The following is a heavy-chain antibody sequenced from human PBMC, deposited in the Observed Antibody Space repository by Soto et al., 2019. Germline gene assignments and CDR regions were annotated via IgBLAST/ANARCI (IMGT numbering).Heavy chain of an antibody. J-gene: IGHJ6*02. Sequence: QVQLVESGGGVVQPGRSLRLSCVAPGFTFTTYGMHWVRQAPGKGLEWVAVISYDGRTKYYADSVKGRFTVSRDNSNNTVYLQLNSLRADDTAVYYCAKDTFAYCSGGSCLYYYGMDVWGQGTTVTVSS. CDR1: GFTFTTYG. CDR3: AKDTFAYCSGGSCLYYYGMDV. CDR2: ISYDGRTK. D-gene: IGHD2-15*01. V-gene: IGHV3-30*18.